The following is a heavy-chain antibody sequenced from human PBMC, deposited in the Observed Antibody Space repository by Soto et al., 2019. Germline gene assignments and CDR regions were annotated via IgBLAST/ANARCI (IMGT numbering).Heavy chain of an antibody. V-gene: IGHV4-39*01. Sequence: LSLTCTISGGSISSSSYYWGWIRQPPGKGLEWIGSIYYSGSTYYNPSLKSRVTISVDTSKNQFSLKLSSVTAADTAVYYCASQASPYYYYGMDVWGQGTTVTVSS. CDR1: GGSISSSSYY. J-gene: IGHJ6*02. CDR3: ASQASPYYYYGMDV. CDR2: IYYSGST.